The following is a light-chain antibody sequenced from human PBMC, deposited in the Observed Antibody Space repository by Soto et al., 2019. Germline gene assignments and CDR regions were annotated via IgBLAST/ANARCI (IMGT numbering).Light chain of an antibody. CDR1: QSVSGF. CDR3: YQYGSTPPT. V-gene: IGKV3-20*01. J-gene: IGKJ1*01. CDR2: DAS. Sequence: IVLTQSPGTLSLSPGERATLSCRTSQSVSGFLAWYQQKPGQAPRLLIYDASNRAAGIPARFSGSGSGTDFTLTISRLEPEDFVMFYCYQYGSTPPTFGQGTKVDI.